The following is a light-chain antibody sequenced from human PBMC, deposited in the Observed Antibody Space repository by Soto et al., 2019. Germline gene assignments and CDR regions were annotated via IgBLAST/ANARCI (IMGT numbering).Light chain of an antibody. CDR1: SSDVGSYNL. J-gene: IGLJ2*01. V-gene: IGLV2-23*02. CDR3: CSYAGSSTVV. CDR2: EVS. Sequence: SVLTQPASVSGSPGQSITISCTGTSSDVGSYNLVSWYQQHPGKVPKLMIYEVSKRPSGVSNRFSGSKSGNTASLTISGLQAEDEADYYCCSYAGSSTVVFGGGTKVTVL.